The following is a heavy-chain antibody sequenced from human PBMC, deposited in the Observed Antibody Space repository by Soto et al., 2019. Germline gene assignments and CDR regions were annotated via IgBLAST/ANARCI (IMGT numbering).Heavy chain of an antibody. Sequence: MQMVESGGGSVQPGGSLRLSCAASGFPFSHYWMHWVRQTPGKGLVWVSRINPAGTITNYEDSVEGRFTISRDDADSALFLQMNSPSAEDTAIYYCTSDTFGLRDTWGQGTLVTVSS. J-gene: IGHJ5*02. V-gene: IGHV3-74*01. CDR3: TSDTFGLRDT. D-gene: IGHD3-16*01. CDR1: GFPFSHYW. CDR2: INPAGTIT.